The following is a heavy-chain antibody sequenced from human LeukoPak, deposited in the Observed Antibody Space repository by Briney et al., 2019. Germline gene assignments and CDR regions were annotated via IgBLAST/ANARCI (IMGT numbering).Heavy chain of an antibody. Sequence: ASVKVSCKASGGTFSSYAISWVRQAPGQGLEWMGGIIPIFGTANYAQKFQGRVTITTDESMSTAYMELSSLRSEDTAVYYCAVSGDLSSTSPIDYWGQGTLVTVSS. CDR3: AVSGDLSSTSPIDY. D-gene: IGHD2-2*01. CDR2: IIPIFGTA. CDR1: GGTFSSYA. J-gene: IGHJ4*02. V-gene: IGHV1-69*05.